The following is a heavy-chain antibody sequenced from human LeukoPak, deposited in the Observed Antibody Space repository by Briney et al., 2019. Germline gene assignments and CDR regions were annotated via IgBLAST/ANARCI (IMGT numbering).Heavy chain of an antibody. CDR1: GFTFSNYW. J-gene: IGHJ4*02. CDR3: AREPFNNYPADY. CDR2: IKQDGSEK. V-gene: IGHV3-7*01. Sequence: GGSLRLSCAASGFTFSNYWMSWVRQAPGKGLEWVANIKQDGSEKYYVDSVKGRFTISRDNAKNSLYLQVNSLRAEDTAMYYCAREPFNNYPADYWGQGTLVTVSS. D-gene: IGHD4-11*01.